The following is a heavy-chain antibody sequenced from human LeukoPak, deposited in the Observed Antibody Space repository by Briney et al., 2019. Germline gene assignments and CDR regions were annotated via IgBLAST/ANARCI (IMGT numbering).Heavy chain of an antibody. D-gene: IGHD3-3*01. Sequence: PGGSLRLSCAASGFTFSSYAMHWVRQAPGKGLEWVAVISYDGSNKYYADSVKGRFTISRGNSKNTLYLQMNSLRAEDTAVYYCARAYTIFGVVIGYWGQGTLVTVSS. V-gene: IGHV3-30-3*01. J-gene: IGHJ4*02. CDR2: ISYDGSNK. CDR1: GFTFSSYA. CDR3: ARAYTIFGVVIGY.